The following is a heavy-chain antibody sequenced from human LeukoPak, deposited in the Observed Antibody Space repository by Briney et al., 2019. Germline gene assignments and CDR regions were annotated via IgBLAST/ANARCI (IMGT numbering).Heavy chain of an antibody. CDR1: GSVFSNNA. V-gene: IGHV3-23*01. J-gene: IGHJ5*02. CDR2: ISGDGRRT. CDR3: ARLYRAGWFGLSS. Sequence: PGGSLRLSCAASGSVFSNNAMSWVRQAPGKGLEWVSGISGDGRRTWYADSVRGRFTISRDNSKNTLYLQMSGLREEDTALYYCARLYRAGWFGLSSWGQGTLVTVSS. D-gene: IGHD3-10*01.